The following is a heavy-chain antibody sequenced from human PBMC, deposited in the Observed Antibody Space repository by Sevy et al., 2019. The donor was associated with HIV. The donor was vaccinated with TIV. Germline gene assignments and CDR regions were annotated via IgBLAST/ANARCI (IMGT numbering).Heavy chain of an antibody. CDR3: TTGSRNYYDSSGYAFDI. CDR1: GFTFSNAW. D-gene: IGHD3-22*01. CDR2: IKSKTDGGTT. J-gene: IGHJ3*02. V-gene: IGHV3-15*01. Sequence: GGSLRLSCAASGFTFSNAWMSWVRQAPGKGLEWVGGIKSKTDGGTTDYAAPVKGRLTISRDDSKNTLYLQMNSLKTEDTAVYYCTTGSRNYYDSSGYAFDIWGQGTMVTVSS.